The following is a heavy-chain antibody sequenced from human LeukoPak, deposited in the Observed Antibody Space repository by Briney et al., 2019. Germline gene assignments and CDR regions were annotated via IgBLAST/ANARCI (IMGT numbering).Heavy chain of an antibody. V-gene: IGHV1-46*01. CDR2: INPSGGST. J-gene: IGHJ4*02. CDR3: ARELTGGYFDY. D-gene: IGHD7-27*01. Sequence: ASVKVSCKASGYTFTSYYIHWVRQAPGQGLEWMGIINPSGGSTSYAQKFQDRLTVTRDTSTSTVYMELSSLRSEDTAVYYCARELTGGYFDYWGQGTVVTVSS. CDR1: GYTFTSYY.